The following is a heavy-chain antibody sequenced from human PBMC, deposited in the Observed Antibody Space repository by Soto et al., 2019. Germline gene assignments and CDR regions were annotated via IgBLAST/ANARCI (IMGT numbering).Heavy chain of an antibody. J-gene: IGHJ6*02. CDR1: GYTFTSYG. Sequence: QVQLVQSGAEVKKPGASVKVSCKASGYTFTSYGISWVRQAPGQGLEWMGWISAYNGNTNYAQKLQGRVTMTTDTTTSTADRELRSLRSDDTAVYYCARDCSGGSCYRTENYYYYGMDVWGQGTTVTVSS. V-gene: IGHV1-18*01. CDR3: ARDCSGGSCYRTENYYYYGMDV. CDR2: ISAYNGNT. D-gene: IGHD2-15*01.